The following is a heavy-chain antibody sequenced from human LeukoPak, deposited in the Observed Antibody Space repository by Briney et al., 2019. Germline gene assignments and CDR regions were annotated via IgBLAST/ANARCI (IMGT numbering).Heavy chain of an antibody. J-gene: IGHJ5*02. V-gene: IGHV1-18*01. CDR2: ISAYNGNT. D-gene: IGHD6-13*01. CDR1: GYTFTSYG. Sequence: ASVKVSCKASGYTFTSYGISWVRQPPGQGLEWMGWISAYNGNTNYAQKLQGRVTMTTDTSTSTAYMELRTLRSDDTAVYYCASGSSFNWFDPWGQGTLVTVSS. CDR3: ASGSSFNWFDP.